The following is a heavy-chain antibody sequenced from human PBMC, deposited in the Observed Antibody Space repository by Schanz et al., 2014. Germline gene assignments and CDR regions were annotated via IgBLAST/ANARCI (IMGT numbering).Heavy chain of an antibody. CDR3: ARGGYSSGWYDRDIAHFDY. CDR1: GYTFSDYG. CDR2: ISPYTGNT. J-gene: IGHJ4*02. V-gene: IGHV1-18*01. Sequence: QVQLVQSGDEVKKPGASVKVSCKTSGYTFSDYGITWVRQAPGQGLEWVGWISPYTGNTNYAQTLQGRVTMTTDTSTSTAYMELRSLRSDDTAVYYCARGGYSSGWYDRDIAHFDYWGQGAL. D-gene: IGHD6-19*01.